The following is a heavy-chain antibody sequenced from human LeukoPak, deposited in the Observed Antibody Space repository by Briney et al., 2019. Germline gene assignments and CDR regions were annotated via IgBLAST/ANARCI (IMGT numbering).Heavy chain of an antibody. V-gene: IGHV3-21*01. J-gene: IGHJ4*02. CDR1: GFTFSSYS. CDR3: ARADDFWSGYYTGPFDY. D-gene: IGHD3-3*01. Sequence: GGSLRLSCAASGFTFSSYSMNWVRQAPGKGLEWVSSISSSSSYIYYADSVKGRFTISRDNAKSSLYLQMNSLRAEDTAVYYCARADDFWSGYYTGPFDYWGQGTLVTVSS. CDR2: ISSSSSYI.